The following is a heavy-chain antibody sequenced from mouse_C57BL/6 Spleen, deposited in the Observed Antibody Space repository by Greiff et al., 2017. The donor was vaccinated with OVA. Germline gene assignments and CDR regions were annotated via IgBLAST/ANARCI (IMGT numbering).Heavy chain of an antibody. V-gene: IGHV5-9-1*02. CDR3: TSERAPGDAMDY. D-gene: IGHD3-3*01. J-gene: IGHJ4*01. Sequence: EVQVVESGEGLVKPGGSLKLSCAASGFTFSSYAMSWVRQTPEKRLEWVAYISSGGDYIYYADTVKGRFTISRDNARNTLYLQMSSLKSEDTAMYYCTSERAPGDAMDYWGQGTSVTVSS. CDR1: GFTFSSYA. CDR2: ISSGGDYI.